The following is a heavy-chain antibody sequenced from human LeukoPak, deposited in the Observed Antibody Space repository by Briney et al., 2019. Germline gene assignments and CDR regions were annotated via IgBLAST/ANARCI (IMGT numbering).Heavy chain of an antibody. CDR3: ARRPIFGPRFDP. Sequence: GASVKVSCKASGYTFPSYFMYWVRQAPGQGLEWMGIINPTGGSTTYAQKFQGRVTMTRDTSTSTVYMELSSLRSEDTAVYYCARRPIFGPRFDPWGQGTLVTVSS. CDR2: INPTGGST. D-gene: IGHD3-3*01. J-gene: IGHJ5*02. V-gene: IGHV1-46*01. CDR1: GYTFPSYF.